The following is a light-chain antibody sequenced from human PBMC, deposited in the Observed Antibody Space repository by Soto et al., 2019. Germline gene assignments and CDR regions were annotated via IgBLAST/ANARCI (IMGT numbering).Light chain of an antibody. Sequence: DIVVTQSPDSLAVSLGERAAIKCKSSRTILYSPNSKNYLAWYQQKPGQPPKLLISWASTRESGVPDRFSGSGSGTDFTLTISSLQAGDAAVYYCQQYLGTPVTFGQGTRLEIK. CDR3: QQYLGTPVT. J-gene: IGKJ5*01. CDR2: WAS. CDR1: RTILYSPNSKNY. V-gene: IGKV4-1*01.